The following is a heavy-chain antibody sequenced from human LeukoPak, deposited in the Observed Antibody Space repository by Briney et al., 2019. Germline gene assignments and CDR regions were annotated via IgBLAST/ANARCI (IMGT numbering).Heavy chain of an antibody. CDR1: GFTVSSYG. CDR3: AKETEYCSSTSCSANFDY. V-gene: IGHV3-23*01. Sequence: GGSLRLSCAASGFTVSSYGMTWVRQAPGKGLEWVSAFSATDGSAQYAESVKGRFTISRDNSKNSLYLQMNSLRAEDTALYYCAKETEYCSSTSCSANFDYWGQGTLVTVSS. D-gene: IGHD2-2*01. J-gene: IGHJ4*02. CDR2: FSATDGSA.